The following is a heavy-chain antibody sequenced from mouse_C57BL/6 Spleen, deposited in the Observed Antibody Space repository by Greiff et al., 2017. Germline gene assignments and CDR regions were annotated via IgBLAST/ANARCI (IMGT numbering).Heavy chain of an antibody. V-gene: IGHV1-78*01. CDR2: IYPRDGST. CDR1: GYTFTDHT. CDR3: ARAYYDYDAPYYFDY. J-gene: IGHJ2*01. D-gene: IGHD2-4*01. Sequence: QVQLQQSDAELVKPGASVKISCKVSGYTFTDHTIHWMKQRPEQGLEWIGYIYPRDGSTKYNEKFKGKATLTADKSSSTAYMQLNSLTSEDSAVYFCARAYYDYDAPYYFDYWGQGTTLTVSS.